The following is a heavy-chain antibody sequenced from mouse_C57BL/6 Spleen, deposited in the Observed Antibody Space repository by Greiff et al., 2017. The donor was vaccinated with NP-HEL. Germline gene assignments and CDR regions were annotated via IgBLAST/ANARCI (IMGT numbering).Heavy chain of an antibody. D-gene: IGHD2-2*01. CDR1: GYTFTDYY. CDR2: IGPGSGST. V-gene: IGHV1-77*01. Sequence: VQLQQSGAELVKPGASVKISCKASGYTFTDYYINWVKQRPGQGLEWIGKIGPGSGSTYYNEKFKGKATLTADKSSTTAYMQLSSLTAKDSAGYFCARNGYDETDWYFDVWGKGTTVTVSS. CDR3: ARNGYDETDWYFDV. J-gene: IGHJ1*03.